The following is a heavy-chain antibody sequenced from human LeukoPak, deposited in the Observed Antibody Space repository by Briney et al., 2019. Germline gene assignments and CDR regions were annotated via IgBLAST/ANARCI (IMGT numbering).Heavy chain of an antibody. Sequence: SETLSLTCAVYGGSFSGYYWSWIRQPPGKGLEWIGEINHSGSTNYNPSLKSRVTISVDTSKNQFSLKLSSVTAADTAVYYCARGRIAARRYYCMDVWGQGTTVTVSS. CDR2: INHSGST. D-gene: IGHD6-6*01. J-gene: IGHJ6*02. V-gene: IGHV4-34*01. CDR1: GGSFSGYY. CDR3: ARGRIAARRYYCMDV.